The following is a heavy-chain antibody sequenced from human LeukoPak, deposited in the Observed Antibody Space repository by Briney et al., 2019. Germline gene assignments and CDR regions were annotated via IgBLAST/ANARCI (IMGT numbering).Heavy chain of an antibody. CDR2: IHHSGST. D-gene: IGHD3-16*01. CDR1: GYFISSGYY. V-gene: IGHV4-38-2*02. CDR3: ARETSQKGAHYMDV. J-gene: IGHJ6*03. Sequence: SETLSLTCTVSGYFISSGYYWGWIRQPPGKGLQWIGSIHHSGSTYYNPSLKSRVTISVDTSKNQFSLKMSSVTAADTAVYYCARETSQKGAHYMDVWGKGTTVTISS.